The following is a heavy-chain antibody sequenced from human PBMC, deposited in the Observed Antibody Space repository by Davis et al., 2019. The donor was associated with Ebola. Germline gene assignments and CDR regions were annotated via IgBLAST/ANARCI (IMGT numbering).Heavy chain of an antibody. V-gene: IGHV3-11*01. Sequence: GGSLRLSCAASGFTFRDYYMSWTRQAPGKGLEGVSYISSSGSTIYYADSVKGRFTISRDNAKNSLYLQMNSLRAEDTAVYYCARVSGGYCSSTSCYYYYGMDVWGQGTTVTVSS. CDR3: ARVSGGYCSSTSCYYYYGMDV. D-gene: IGHD2-2*01. CDR1: GFTFRDYY. CDR2: ISSSGSTI. J-gene: IGHJ6*02.